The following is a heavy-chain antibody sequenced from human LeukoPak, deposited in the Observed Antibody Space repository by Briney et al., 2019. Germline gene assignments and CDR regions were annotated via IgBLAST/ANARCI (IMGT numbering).Heavy chain of an antibody. CDR1: GGSISSGDFY. D-gene: IGHD2-15*01. CDR3: ARYVRVGSLPRLYFDY. J-gene: IGHJ4*02. Sequence: SSQTLSLTCTVSGGSISSGDFYWSWIRQPPGEGLEYIGFIYYSGTTYYNPSLESRITISIDKSKNQFSLKLRSVTAADTAVYYCARYVRVGSLPRLYFDYWGQGTLVTVSS. V-gene: IGHV4-30-4*01. CDR2: IYYSGTT.